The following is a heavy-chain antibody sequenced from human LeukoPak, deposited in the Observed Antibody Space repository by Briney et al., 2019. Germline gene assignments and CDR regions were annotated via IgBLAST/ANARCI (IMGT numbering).Heavy chain of an antibody. J-gene: IGHJ3*01. CDR2: IYGSSGNT. V-gene: IGHV4-4*07. Sequence: SETLSLTCTVSGGSINKYYWTWIRQPAGEGLEWLGRIYGSSGNTDYNPSLKGRVTMSLDKSQNQFSLILKSVTAADTAFYYCARVLSAMGANTFDVWGQGTMVTVSS. CDR3: ARVLSAMGANTFDV. D-gene: IGHD1-26*01. CDR1: GGSINKYY.